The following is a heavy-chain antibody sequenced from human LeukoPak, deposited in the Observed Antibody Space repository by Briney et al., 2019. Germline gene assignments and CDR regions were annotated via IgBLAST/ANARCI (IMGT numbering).Heavy chain of an antibody. CDR1: GFTFSSYA. Sequence: GGSLRLSCAASGFTFSSYAMSWVRQAPGKGLEWVSAISGSGGSIYYADSVKGRFTISRDNSKNTLYLQMNSLRAEDTAVYYCAKGRDGYRGYYFDYWGQGTLVTVSS. V-gene: IGHV3-23*01. D-gene: IGHD5-24*01. CDR2: ISGSGGSI. J-gene: IGHJ4*02. CDR3: AKGRDGYRGYYFDY.